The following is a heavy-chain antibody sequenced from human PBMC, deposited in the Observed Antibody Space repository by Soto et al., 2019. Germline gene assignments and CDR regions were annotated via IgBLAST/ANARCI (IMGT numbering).Heavy chain of an antibody. V-gene: IGHV3-66*01. CDR1: GFTVSSNY. CDR2: IYSGGST. Sequence: GRSLRLSCAASGFTVSSNYMSWVRQAPGKGLEWVSVIYSGGSTYYADSVKGRFTISRVDSKNTLFLQMNSLRVEDTAVYFCARDRVTMVRGIISQYYIDYWGQGTLVTVSS. J-gene: IGHJ4*02. CDR3: ARDRVTMVRGIISQYYIDY. D-gene: IGHD3-10*01.